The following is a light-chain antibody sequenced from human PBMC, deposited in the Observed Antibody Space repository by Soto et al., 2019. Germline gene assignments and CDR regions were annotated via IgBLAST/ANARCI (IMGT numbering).Light chain of an antibody. J-gene: IGLJ2*01. Sequence: QSVLTQPPSVSGAPGQRVTISCTGSSSNIGAGCDVHWYQQLPGTAPKLLIYGNSNRPSGVPDRFSGSKSGTSASLAITGLQAEDEADYYCQSYDSSLSGPLFGGGTKVTVL. CDR1: SSNIGAGCD. V-gene: IGLV1-40*01. CDR3: QSYDSSLSGPL. CDR2: GNS.